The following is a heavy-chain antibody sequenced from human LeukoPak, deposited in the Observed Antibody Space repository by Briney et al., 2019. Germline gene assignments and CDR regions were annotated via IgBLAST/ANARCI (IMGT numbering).Heavy chain of an antibody. CDR2: IGSDGTNK. J-gene: IGHJ4*02. Sequence: GGSLRLSCAASGFDFSTFAMHWVRQAPGKGLDWVAFIGSDGTNKYYADSVKGRFTISRDNSENTLYLQMSGLRDEDTAVYYCAKDLLTSGWGSFDYWGQGALVTVSS. D-gene: IGHD6-19*01. CDR3: AKDLLTSGWGSFDY. V-gene: IGHV3-30*02. CDR1: GFDFSTFA.